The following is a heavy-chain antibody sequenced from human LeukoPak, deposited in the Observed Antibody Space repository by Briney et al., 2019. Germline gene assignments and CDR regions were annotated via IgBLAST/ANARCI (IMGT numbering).Heavy chain of an antibody. J-gene: IGHJ4*02. D-gene: IGHD1-7*01. CDR1: GDSFSSYF. Sequence: PSETLSLTCTVSGDSFSSYFWSWIRQPAGKGLEWIGRMYTSGITNSNPSLKSRVTMSVDTSKNQFSLNLTSVTAADTAVYYCAREITGPRGVDYWGQGILATVSS. CDR2: MYTSGIT. V-gene: IGHV4-4*07. CDR3: AREITGPRGVDY.